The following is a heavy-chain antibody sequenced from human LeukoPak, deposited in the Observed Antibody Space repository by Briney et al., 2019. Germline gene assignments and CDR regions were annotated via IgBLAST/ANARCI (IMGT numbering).Heavy chain of an antibody. CDR3: ARDYYESSGFGAFDM. J-gene: IGHJ3*02. V-gene: IGHV1-2*02. CDR2: INPNSGGT. D-gene: IGHD3-22*01. CDR1: GYTFTAYY. Sequence: ASVKVSCKASGYTFTAYYMHWVRQAPGQGLEWMGWINPNSGGTNYAQKFQGRVTMTRDTSISTAYMELSRLRSDDTAVYYCARDYYESSGFGAFDMWGRETRVSVS.